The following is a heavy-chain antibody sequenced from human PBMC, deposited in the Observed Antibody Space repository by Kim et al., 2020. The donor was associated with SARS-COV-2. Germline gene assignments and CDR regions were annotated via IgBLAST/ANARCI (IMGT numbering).Heavy chain of an antibody. CDR2: IIPIFGTA. D-gene: IGHD2-21*01. Sequence: SVKVSCKASGGTFSSYAISWVRQAPGQGLEWMGGIIPIFGTANSAQTFQGRVTITADESTSTAYMELRSLRSEDTAVYYCARRSPGGGDLYYYYYYYGMDVWGQGTTVTVSS. CDR1: GGTFSSYA. CDR3: ARRSPGGGDLYYYYYYYGMDV. V-gene: IGHV1-69*13. J-gene: IGHJ6*02.